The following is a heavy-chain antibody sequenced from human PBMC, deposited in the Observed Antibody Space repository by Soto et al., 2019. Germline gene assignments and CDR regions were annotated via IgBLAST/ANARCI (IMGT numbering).Heavy chain of an antibody. V-gene: IGHV3-21*01. J-gene: IGHJ4*02. CDR1: GFTFSSYS. Sequence: GGALRLSCAASGFTFSSYSMNWVRQAPGKGLEWVSSISSSSSYIYYADSVKGRFTISRDNAKNSLYLQMNSLRAEDTAVYYCARPIAAAGTVDFDYWGQGTLVTVSS. CDR3: ARPIAAAGTVDFDY. CDR2: ISSSSSYI. D-gene: IGHD6-13*01.